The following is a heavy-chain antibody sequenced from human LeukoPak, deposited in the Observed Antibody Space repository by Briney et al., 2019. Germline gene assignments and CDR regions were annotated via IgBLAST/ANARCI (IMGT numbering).Heavy chain of an antibody. D-gene: IGHD2-15*01. Sequence: GGSLRLSCAASGFTFSSCWMNWVRQAPGKGLEWVASIKEDGSEKYYVDSVKGRFTISRDNAKNSLYLQMNSLRAEDTAVYYCARASGGSYYWPPNWFDPWGQGTLVTVSS. J-gene: IGHJ5*02. V-gene: IGHV3-7*01. CDR3: ARASGGSYYWPPNWFDP. CDR1: GFTFSSCW. CDR2: IKEDGSEK.